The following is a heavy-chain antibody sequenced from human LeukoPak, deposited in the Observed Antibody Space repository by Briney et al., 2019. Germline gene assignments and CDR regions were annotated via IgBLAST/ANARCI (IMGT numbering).Heavy chain of an antibody. D-gene: IGHD6-13*01. Sequence: PSETLSLTCAVSGGSISSGGYSWSWIRQPPGKGLEWIGYIYHSGSTYYNPSLKSRVTISVDRSKNQFSLKLSSVTAADTVAYYCARLSSSWYLYFDYWGQGTLVTVSS. J-gene: IGHJ4*02. V-gene: IGHV4-30-2*01. CDR3: ARLSSSWYLYFDY. CDR2: IYHSGST. CDR1: GGSISSGGYS.